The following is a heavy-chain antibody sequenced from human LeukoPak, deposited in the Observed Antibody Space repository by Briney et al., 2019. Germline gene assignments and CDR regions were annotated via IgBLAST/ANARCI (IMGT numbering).Heavy chain of an antibody. J-gene: IGHJ6*02. V-gene: IGHV3-48*04. CDR1: GFTFSSYA. CDR3: AKSGGQQLVAAYGMDV. Sequence: GGSLRLSCAASGFTFSSYAMNWVRQAPGKGLEWISYISSSSSPIYYAGSVKGRFTTSRDNAKNSLYLQMNSLRVEDTAVYYCAKSGGQQLVAAYGMDVWGQGTTVTVSS. CDR2: ISSSSSPI. D-gene: IGHD6-13*01.